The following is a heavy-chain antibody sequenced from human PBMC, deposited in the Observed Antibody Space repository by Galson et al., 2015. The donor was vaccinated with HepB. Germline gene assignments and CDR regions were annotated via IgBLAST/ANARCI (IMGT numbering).Heavy chain of an antibody. CDR3: ARSDFYDY. CDR1: GFTLRGYW. J-gene: IGHJ4*02. Sequence: SLRLSCAASGFTLRGYWMHWVRQAPGKGLVWVSRIKNDGSSTSYADSVKGRFTISRDNAKSTLYLQMNSLRAEDTAMYYCARSDFYDYWGQGTLVTVSS. D-gene: IGHD3-3*01. CDR2: IKNDGSST. V-gene: IGHV3-74*01.